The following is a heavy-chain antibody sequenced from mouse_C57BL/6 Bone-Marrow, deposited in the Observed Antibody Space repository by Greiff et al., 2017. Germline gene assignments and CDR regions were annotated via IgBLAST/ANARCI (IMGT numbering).Heavy chain of an antibody. J-gene: IGHJ3*01. Sequence: EVKLVESGGDLVKPGGSLTLSCAASGFTFSSYGMSWVRPTPDKRLEWVATISSGGSYPYYPDSVKGRFTISRDNAKNTLYLQMSSLKSEDTDMYYCARAYYYGSWFAYWGQGTLVTVSA. D-gene: IGHD1-1*01. CDR1: GFTFSSYG. CDR2: ISSGGSYP. CDR3: ARAYYYGSWFAY. V-gene: IGHV5-6*01.